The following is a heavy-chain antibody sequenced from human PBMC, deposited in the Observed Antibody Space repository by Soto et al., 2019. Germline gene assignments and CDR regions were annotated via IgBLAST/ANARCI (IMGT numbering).Heavy chain of an antibody. CDR1: GFKFSNYA. D-gene: IGHD3-22*01. J-gene: IGHJ6*02. V-gene: IGHV3-23*01. Sequence: EVQMLASGGGLGQPGGSLRLSCAASGFKFSNYAMSWVRQAPGKGLEWVSLISATGGGTYYADSVKGRFTISRDNAENSLYLQMNSLRAEDTAVYYCARDYYDSSGTQIMDVWGQGTTVTVSS. CDR3: ARDYYDSSGTQIMDV. CDR2: ISATGGGT.